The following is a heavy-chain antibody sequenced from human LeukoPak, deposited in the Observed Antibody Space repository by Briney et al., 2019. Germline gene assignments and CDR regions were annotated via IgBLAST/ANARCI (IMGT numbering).Heavy chain of an antibody. J-gene: IGHJ4*02. CDR3: ARDAKWLRFYVTPDY. CDR1: GYTFTSYG. CDR2: ISAYNGNT. V-gene: IGHV1-18*01. D-gene: IGHD5-12*01. Sequence: ASVKVSCKASGYTFTSYGISWVRQAPGQGLEWMGWISAYNGNTNYAQKLQGRVTMTTDTSTSTAYMELRSLRSDDTAVYYCARDAKWLRFYVTPDYWGQGTLVTVSS.